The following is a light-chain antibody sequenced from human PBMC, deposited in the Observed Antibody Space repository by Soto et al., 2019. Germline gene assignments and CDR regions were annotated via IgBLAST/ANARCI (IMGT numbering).Light chain of an antibody. Sequence: QSVLTQPASVSGSPGQSITISCTGTSSDVGAYNYVSWYQQHPGKVPKLIIYDVSNRPSGVSNRFSGSKSGNTASLTISGLQAEDEADYYCSSFTSSSTLVFGTGTKLTVL. V-gene: IGLV2-14*03. CDR2: DVS. CDR1: SSDVGAYNY. CDR3: SSFTSSSTLV. J-gene: IGLJ1*01.